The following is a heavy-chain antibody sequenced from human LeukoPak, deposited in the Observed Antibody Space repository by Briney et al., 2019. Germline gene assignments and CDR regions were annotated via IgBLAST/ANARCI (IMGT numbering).Heavy chain of an antibody. D-gene: IGHD3-10*01. CDR3: ARHGYGSGSYYRSRTEENWFDP. CDR2: IYSGDSDT. J-gene: IGHJ5*02. V-gene: IGHV5-51*01. Sequence: GESLKISCKGSGYSFTSYWIGWVRQMPGKGLEWMGIIYSGDSDTRYSPSFQGQVTISADKSISTAYLQWSSLKASDTAMYYCARHGYGSGSYYRSRTEENWFDPWGQGTLVTVSS. CDR1: GYSFTSYW.